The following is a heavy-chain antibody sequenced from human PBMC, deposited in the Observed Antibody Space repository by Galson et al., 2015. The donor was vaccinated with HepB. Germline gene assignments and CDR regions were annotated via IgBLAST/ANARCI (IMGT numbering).Heavy chain of an antibody. V-gene: IGHV1-18*01. CDR2: INAYNGDT. J-gene: IGHJ5*02. CDR1: GYIFTRYT. CDR3: ARDWGIAVADTWWFDP. Sequence: SVKVSCKASGYIFTRYTINWVRQAPGQGLEWMGWINAYNGDTTYTQKFQGRVTMTTDTSTSTAYLDLRSLRSDDTAMYYCARDWGIAVADTWWFDPWGQGTLVTVSS. D-gene: IGHD6-19*01.